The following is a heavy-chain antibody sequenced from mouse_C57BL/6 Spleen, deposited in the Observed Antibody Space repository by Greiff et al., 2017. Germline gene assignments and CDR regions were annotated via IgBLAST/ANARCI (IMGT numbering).Heavy chain of an antibody. CDR1: GYTFTSYW. D-gene: IGHD6-1*01. Sequence: VQLKQSGTELVKPGASVKLSCKASGYTFTSYWMHWVKQRPGQGLEWIGNINPSSGGTNYNEKFKSKDTLTADKSSSTAYMQLSSLTSEDSAVYDCARPLLSGRGYYYAMDYWGQGTSVTVSS. J-gene: IGHJ4*01. CDR2: INPSSGGT. V-gene: IGHV1-53*01. CDR3: ARPLLSGRGYYYAMDY.